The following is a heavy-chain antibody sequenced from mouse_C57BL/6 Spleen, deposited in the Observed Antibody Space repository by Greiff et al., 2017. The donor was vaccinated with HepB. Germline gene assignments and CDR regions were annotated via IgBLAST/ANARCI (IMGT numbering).Heavy chain of an antibody. Sequence: EVKLVESGGGLVKPGGSLKLSCAASGFTFSDYGMHWVRQAPEKGLEWVAYISSGSSTIYYADKVKGRFTISRDNAKNTLFLQMTSLRSEDTAMYYCARAGSYAMDYWGQGTSVTVSS. CDR2: ISSGSSTI. J-gene: IGHJ4*01. CDR1: GFTFSDYG. V-gene: IGHV5-17*01. D-gene: IGHD2-2*01. CDR3: ARAGSYAMDY.